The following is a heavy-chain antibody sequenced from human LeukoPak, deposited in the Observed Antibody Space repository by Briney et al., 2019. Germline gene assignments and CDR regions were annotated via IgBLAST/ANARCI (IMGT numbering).Heavy chain of an antibody. V-gene: IGHV1-8*01. CDR2: MNPNSGNT. CDR3: ARGLDTAMAEVTDY. J-gene: IGHJ4*02. D-gene: IGHD5-18*01. Sequence: ASVKVSCKASGYTFTSYDINWVRQATGQGLEWMGWMNPNSGNTGYAQKFRGRVTMTRNTSISTAYMEPSSLRSEDTAVYYCARGLDTAMAEVTDYWGQGTLVTVSS. CDR1: GYTFTSYD.